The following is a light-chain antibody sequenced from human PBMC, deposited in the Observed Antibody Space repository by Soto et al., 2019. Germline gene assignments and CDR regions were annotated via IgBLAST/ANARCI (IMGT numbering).Light chain of an antibody. Sequence: ENVLTQSPGTLSLSPGERATLSCRASQSISNSYLAWYQQKPGQTPSLLIYHASNRATGIPDRFSGSGSGTDFTLTTSRLEPEDLAGDDGQQYGDSLLTFGGGTKVEIK. J-gene: IGKJ4*01. CDR3: QQYGDSLLT. CDR2: HAS. V-gene: IGKV3-20*01. CDR1: QSISNSY.